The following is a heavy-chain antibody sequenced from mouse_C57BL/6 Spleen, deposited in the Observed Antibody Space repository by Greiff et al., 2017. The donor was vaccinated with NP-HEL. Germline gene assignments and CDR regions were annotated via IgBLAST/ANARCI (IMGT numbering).Heavy chain of an antibody. V-gene: IGHV1-80*01. J-gene: IGHJ2*01. CDR2: IYPGDGDT. CDR3: AVLRPPGFDY. CDR1: GYAFSSYW. Sequence: VKLQQSGAELVKPGASVKISCKASGYAFSSYWMNWVKQRPGKGLEWIGQIYPGDGDTNYNGKFKGQAILSADNASSTAYMQLSSLTSEDSAVYFSAVLRPPGFDYWGQGTTLTVSS. D-gene: IGHD1-2*01.